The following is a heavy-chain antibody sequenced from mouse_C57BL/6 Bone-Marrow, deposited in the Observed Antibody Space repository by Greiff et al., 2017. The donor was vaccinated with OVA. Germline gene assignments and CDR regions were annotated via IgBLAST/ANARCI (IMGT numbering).Heavy chain of an antibody. V-gene: IGHV1-81*01. CDR1: GYTFTSSG. CDR2: ISPRSGNT. Sequence: VTLQASGAELARPGASVKLSCKASGYTFTSSGISWVKQRTGPGLEWIGEISPRSGNTYYNEKFKGKATLTADKSSSTAYMELRSLTSEDSAVYFCARRGHYYGSSPYAMDYWGQGTSVTVSS. J-gene: IGHJ4*01. D-gene: IGHD1-1*01. CDR3: ARRGHYYGSSPYAMDY.